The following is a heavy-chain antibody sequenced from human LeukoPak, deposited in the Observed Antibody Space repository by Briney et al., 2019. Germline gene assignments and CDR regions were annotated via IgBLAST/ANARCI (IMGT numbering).Heavy chain of an antibody. CDR3: ARAPGDYPGTYYYYGMDV. CDR2: INPNSGGT. V-gene: IGHV1-2*04. CDR1: GYTFTGYY. Sequence: VSVKVSCKASGYTFTGYYMHWVRQAPRQGLEWMGWINPNSGGTNYAQKFQGWVTMTRDTSISTAYMELSRLRSDDTAVYYCARAPGDYPGTYYYYGMDVWGQGTTVTVSS. J-gene: IGHJ6*02. D-gene: IGHD4-17*01.